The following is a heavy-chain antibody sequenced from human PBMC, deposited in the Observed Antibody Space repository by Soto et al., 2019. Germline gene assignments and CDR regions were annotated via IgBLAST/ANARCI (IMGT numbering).Heavy chain of an antibody. J-gene: IGHJ5*02. D-gene: IGHD6-13*01. V-gene: IGHV3-30-3*01. CDR1: GFTFSSYA. Sequence: QVQLVESGGGVVQPGRSLRLSCAASGFTFSSYAMHWVRQAPGKGLEWVAVISYDGSNKYYADSVKGRFTISRDNSKNTLYLQMNSLRAEDTAVYYCARDPYSSSWYPFFNWFDPWGQGTLVTVSS. CDR3: ARDPYSSSWYPFFNWFDP. CDR2: ISYDGSNK.